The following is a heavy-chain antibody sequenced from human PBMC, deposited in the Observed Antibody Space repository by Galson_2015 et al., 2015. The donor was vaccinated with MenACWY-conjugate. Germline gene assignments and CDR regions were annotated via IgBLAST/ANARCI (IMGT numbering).Heavy chain of an antibody. CDR3: TPLNPASGGGLIFHYYMNV. J-gene: IGHJ6*03. D-gene: IGHD2-21*01. CDR2: IKSQTDGGKI. Sequence: SLRLSCAGSAFTFSNAYMSWVRQAPGKGLEWVGRIKSQTDGGKIDYAAPVKGRFTISRDDSKNTLYLQMNSLKIEYTAVYYCTPLNPASGGGLIFHYYMNVCGKATTVTVSS. V-gene: IGHV3-15*01. CDR1: AFTFSNAY.